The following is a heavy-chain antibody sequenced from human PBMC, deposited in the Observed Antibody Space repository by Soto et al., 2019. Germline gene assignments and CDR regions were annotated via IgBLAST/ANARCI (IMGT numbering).Heavy chain of an antibody. D-gene: IGHD2-21*02. V-gene: IGHV1-18*01. CDR2: ISAYNGNT. CDR1: GYTFTSYC. J-gene: IGHJ4*02. CDR3: ARAYCGSDCWSGCYFDY. Sequence: ASVKVSFKASGYTFTSYCISWVRPAPGQGLEWRGWISAYNGNTNYAQKLQGRVTMTTDTSTSTAYMELRSLRSDDTAVYYCARAYCGSDCWSGCYFDYWGQGTRVTVSS.